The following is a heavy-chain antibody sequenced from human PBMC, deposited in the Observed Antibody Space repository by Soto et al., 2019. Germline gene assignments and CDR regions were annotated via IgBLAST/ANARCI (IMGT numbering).Heavy chain of an antibody. CDR2: ITYSGIA. V-gene: IGHV4-34*01. J-gene: IGHJ1*01. CDR3: ARDVMH. Sequence: QGQLQQWGTGLLKPSEPLSLSCALYGDSFSGYYWSWIRQPPGKGLECIGEITYSGIANYNPSLTSRVTISVDTSKNQFSLRLSSVTAADTAVYYCARDVMHLGQGTLVTVSS. CDR1: GDSFSGYY.